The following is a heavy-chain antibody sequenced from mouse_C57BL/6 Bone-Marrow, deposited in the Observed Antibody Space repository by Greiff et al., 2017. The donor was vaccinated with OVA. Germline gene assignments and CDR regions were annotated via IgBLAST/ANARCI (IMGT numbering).Heavy chain of an antibody. CDR1: GYAFTNYL. Sequence: QVQLQQSGAELVRPGTSVKVSCKASGYAFTNYLIEWVKQRPGQGLEWIGVINPGSGGTNYNEKFKGKATLTADKSSSTAYMQLSSLTSEDSAVYFCARSSDYGDYWGQGTSVTVSS. J-gene: IGHJ4*01. CDR3: ARSSDYGDY. D-gene: IGHD2-4*01. CDR2: INPGSGGT. V-gene: IGHV1-54*01.